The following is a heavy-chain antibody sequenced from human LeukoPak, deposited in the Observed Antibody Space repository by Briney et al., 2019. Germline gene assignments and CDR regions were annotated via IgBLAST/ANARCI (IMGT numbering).Heavy chain of an antibody. D-gene: IGHD5-24*01. Sequence: SETLSLTCTVSGGSISSSSYYWGWLRQPPGKGLEWIGSIYYSGSTYYNPSLKSRVIITVNTNKNQFSLRLSSVTAADTAVYYCSRGMTSIYWGQGTLVTVSS. CDR2: IYYSGST. J-gene: IGHJ4*02. CDR1: GGSISSSSYY. CDR3: SRGMTSIY. V-gene: IGHV4-39*07.